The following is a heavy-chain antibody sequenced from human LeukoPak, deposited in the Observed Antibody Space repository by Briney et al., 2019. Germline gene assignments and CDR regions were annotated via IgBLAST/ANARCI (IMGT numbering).Heavy chain of an antibody. V-gene: IGHV4-30-4*01. CDR3: ARDNGSGSYYYYYGMDV. CDR2: IYYSGST. J-gene: IGHJ6*02. D-gene: IGHD1-26*01. CDR1: GGSISSGDYY. Sequence: SQTLSLTCTVSGGSISSGDYYWSWIRQPPGKGLEWIGYIYYSGSTYYNPSLKSRVTISVDTSKNQFSLKLSSVTAADTAVYYCARDNGSGSYYYYYGMDVWGQGTTVTVSS.